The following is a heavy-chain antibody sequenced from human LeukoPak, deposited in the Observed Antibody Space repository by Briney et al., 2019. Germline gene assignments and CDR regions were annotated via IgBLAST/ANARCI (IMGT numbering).Heavy chain of an antibody. CDR2: ISAYNGNT. CDR3: ARDRGGEGWFDP. J-gene: IGHJ5*02. CDR1: GYTFTIYG. D-gene: IGHD4-23*01. Sequence: ASVNVSCKASGYTFTIYGISWVRQAPGQGLEWMGWISAYNGNTNYAQKLQGRVTMTTDTSTSTAYMELRSLRSDDTAVYYCARDRGGEGWFDPWGQGTLVTVSS. V-gene: IGHV1-18*01.